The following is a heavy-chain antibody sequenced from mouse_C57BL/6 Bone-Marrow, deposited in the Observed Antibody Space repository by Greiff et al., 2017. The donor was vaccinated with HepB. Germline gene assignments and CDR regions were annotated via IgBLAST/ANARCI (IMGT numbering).Heavy chain of an antibody. CDR3: TRGDYGNYGGGFDY. J-gene: IGHJ2*01. CDR2: IDPETGGT. V-gene: IGHV1-15*01. D-gene: IGHD2-1*01. Sequence: QVQLQQSGAELVRPGASVTLSCKASGYTFTDYEIHWVKQTPVHGLEWIGAIDPETGGTAYNQKFKGKAILTADKSSSTAYMELRSLTSEDSAVYYCTRGDYGNYGGGFDYWGQGTTLTVSS. CDR1: GYTFTDYE.